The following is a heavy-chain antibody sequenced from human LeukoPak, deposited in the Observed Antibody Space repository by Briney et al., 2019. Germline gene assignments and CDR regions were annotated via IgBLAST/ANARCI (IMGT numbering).Heavy chain of an antibody. V-gene: IGHV4-34*01. CDR3: ARGAYCTSINCYGFDY. D-gene: IGHD2-2*01. CDR2: LSHTGNT. CDR1: VGSFSAFY. Sequence: PSETLSLTCNVSVGSFSAFYWSWIRPPPGEGLEWGGELSHTGNTNYNPSRKSRVTFSVDTSKRQFSLRLKSVTAADTAVYYCARGAYCTSINCYGFDYWGQGILVTVSS. J-gene: IGHJ4*02.